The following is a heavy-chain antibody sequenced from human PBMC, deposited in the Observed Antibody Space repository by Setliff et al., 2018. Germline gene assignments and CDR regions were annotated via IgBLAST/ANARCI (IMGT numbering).Heavy chain of an antibody. V-gene: IGHV1-69*05. J-gene: IGHJ5*02. Sequence: SVKVSCKASGDSFSNYAISWVRQAPGQGLEWMGGIIPMFGTPAYTQKFQDRVTITTDESTGTAYMELNSLTSEDTAVYYCARSPAVLGIVYLDPWGQGTLVTVSS. D-gene: IGHD2-15*01. CDR1: GDSFSNYA. CDR3: ARSPAVLGIVYLDP. CDR2: IIPMFGTP.